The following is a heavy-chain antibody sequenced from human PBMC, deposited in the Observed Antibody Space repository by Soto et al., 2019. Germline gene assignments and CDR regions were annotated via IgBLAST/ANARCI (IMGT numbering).Heavy chain of an antibody. D-gene: IGHD3-3*01. Sequence: QMQLVQSGPEVKKPGTSVKVSCKASGFTFTSSAVQWVRQARGQRLEGIGWIVVGSGNTNYAQKFQERVTITRDMSTSKAYMGLSSLRSEDPAVYYCAAAKRYYDFWSGYPWGYGMDVWGQGTTVTVSS. CDR1: GFTFTSSA. CDR2: IVVGSGNT. V-gene: IGHV1-58*01. J-gene: IGHJ6*02. CDR3: AAAKRYYDFWSGYPWGYGMDV.